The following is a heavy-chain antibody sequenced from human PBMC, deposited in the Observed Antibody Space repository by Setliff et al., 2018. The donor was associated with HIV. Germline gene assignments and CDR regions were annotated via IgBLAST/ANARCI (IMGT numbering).Heavy chain of an antibody. V-gene: IGHV4-31*03. J-gene: IGHJ6*03. CDR1: GGSISIGGYY. Sequence: PSETLSLTCTVSGGSISIGGYYWGWIRQHPGKGLEWIGYIYHNGSTHYNPSLKSRVIISVDTSKNQFSLKLSSVTAADTAVYYCARGGGSRAATSSYYYMDVWGKGTTVTVSS. D-gene: IGHD2-15*01. CDR3: ARGGGSRAATSSYYYMDV. CDR2: IYHNGST.